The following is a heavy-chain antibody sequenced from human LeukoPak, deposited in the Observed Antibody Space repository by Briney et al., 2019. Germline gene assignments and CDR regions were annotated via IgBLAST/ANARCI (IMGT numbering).Heavy chain of an antibody. V-gene: IGHV3-74*03. CDR1: GFPFSSYW. Sequence: PGGSLRLSCEPSGFPFSSYWMLWVRQAPGKGLLWVSRISGDGTIKTYADFVRGRFTISRDNTKNNLYLQMSSLRVEDTAIYFCSRSQFDYWGQGVLVTVSS. J-gene: IGHJ4*02. CDR3: SRSQFDY. CDR2: ISGDGTIK.